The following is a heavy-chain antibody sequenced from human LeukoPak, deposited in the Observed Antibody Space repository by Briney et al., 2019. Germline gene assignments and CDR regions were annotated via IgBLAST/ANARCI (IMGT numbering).Heavy chain of an antibody. CDR3: ARHHSYYYYGMDV. Sequence: SETLSLTCNVSAGSISSYYWSWIRQPPGKGLEWIGYIYYSGSTNYNPSLKSRVTISVDTSKNQFSLKLSSVTAADTAVYYCARHHSYYYYGMDVWGQGTTVTVSS. CDR2: IYYSGST. V-gene: IGHV4-59*08. CDR1: AGSISSYY. J-gene: IGHJ6*02.